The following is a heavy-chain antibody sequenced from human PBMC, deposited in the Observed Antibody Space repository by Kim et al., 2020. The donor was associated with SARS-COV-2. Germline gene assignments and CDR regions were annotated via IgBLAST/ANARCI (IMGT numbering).Heavy chain of an antibody. CDR2: R. D-gene: IGHD6-6*01. J-gene: IGHJ4*02. V-gene: IGHV3-48*04. Sequence: RYYAALVKGRFTIARDNAKNSLYLQMNSLRAEDTAVYYCARGGWGSSWDYWGQGTLVTVSS. CDR3: ARGGWGSSWDY.